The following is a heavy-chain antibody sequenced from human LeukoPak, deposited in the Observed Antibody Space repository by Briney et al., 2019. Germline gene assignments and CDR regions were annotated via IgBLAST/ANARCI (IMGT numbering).Heavy chain of an antibody. CDR3: TRDSSYYYDSSGSDYFDY. J-gene: IGHJ4*02. CDR2: IRSKAYGGTT. CDR1: GFTFGDYA. V-gene: IGHV3-49*03. Sequence: PGRSLRLSCTASGFTFGDYAMSWFRQAPGKGLERVGFIRSKAYGGTTEYAASVKGRFTISRDDSKSIAYLQMNSLKTEDTAVYYCTRDSSYYYDSSGSDYFDYWGQGTLVTVSS. D-gene: IGHD3-22*01.